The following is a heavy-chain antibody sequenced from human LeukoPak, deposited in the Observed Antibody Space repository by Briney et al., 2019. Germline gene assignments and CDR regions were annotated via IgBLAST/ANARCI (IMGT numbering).Heavy chain of an antibody. J-gene: IGHJ6*03. V-gene: IGHV4-59*08. D-gene: IGHD2-8*02. CDR3: ARTLYRWTSRYYYMDV. CDR2: IYYSGST. Sequence: SETLSLTCTVSGGSISSYYWSWIRQPPGKGLEWIGYIYYSGSTNYNPSLKSRVTISVDTSKNQFSLKLSSVTAADTAVYYCARTLYRWTSRYYYMDVWGKGTTVTVSS. CDR1: GGSISSYY.